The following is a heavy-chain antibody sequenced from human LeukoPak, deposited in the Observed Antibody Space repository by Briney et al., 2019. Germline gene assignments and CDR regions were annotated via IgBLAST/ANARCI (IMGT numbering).Heavy chain of an antibody. CDR2: IYSSGST. CDR3: ARQIAVAGKAGLDY. CDR1: GGSISSYY. Sequence: SETLSLTCTDSGGSISSYYWSWIRQPAGKGLEWIGRIYSSGSTNYNPSLKSRVTMSVDTSKDQFSLRLSSVTAADTAVYYCARQIAVAGKAGLDYWGQGTPVTVSS. D-gene: IGHD6-19*01. V-gene: IGHV4-4*07. J-gene: IGHJ4*02.